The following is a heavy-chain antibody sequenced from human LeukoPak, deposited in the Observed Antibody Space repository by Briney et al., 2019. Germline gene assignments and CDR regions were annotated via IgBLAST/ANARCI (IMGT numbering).Heavy chain of an antibody. J-gene: IGHJ4*02. CDR2: IYNGRNT. CDR1: GASTSSRY. Sequence: PSETLSLTCSASGASTSSRYWSWIRQSPGRTLEWIGHIYNGRNTKYNPSLTSRVTISVDTSKNQFSLSLTSVTAADTAIYYCAQTTGWSGFDFWGPGALVTVSS. V-gene: IGHV4-59*08. D-gene: IGHD6-19*01. CDR3: AQTTGWSGFDF.